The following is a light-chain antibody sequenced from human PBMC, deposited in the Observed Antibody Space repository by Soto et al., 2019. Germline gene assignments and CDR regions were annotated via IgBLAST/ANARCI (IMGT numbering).Light chain of an antibody. V-gene: IGLV2-14*03. CDR1: SSDVGGYNY. J-gene: IGLJ2*01. CDR2: DVT. Sequence: QSALTQPASVSGSPGQSITISCTGTSSDVGGYNYVSWYQQHPGKAPKLIIYDVTNRPSGVSNRFSGSKSGNAASLTISGLQAEDEADYYCSSRHLFGGGTKVTVL. CDR3: SSRHL.